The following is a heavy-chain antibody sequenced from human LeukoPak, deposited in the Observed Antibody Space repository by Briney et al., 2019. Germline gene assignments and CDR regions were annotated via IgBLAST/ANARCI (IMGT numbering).Heavy chain of an antibody. J-gene: IGHJ4*01. V-gene: IGHV5-51*01. Sequence: GESLKISCKASGYSFTTYWIAWVRQVPGKGLEWMGIIYPGDSDTRYSPSFQGQVTISADNSLATAYLQWGSLSASDTAMYYCARLPSMVRGINFDYWGRGTLVTVSS. D-gene: IGHD3-10*01. CDR1: GYSFTTYW. CDR3: ARLPSMVRGINFDY. CDR2: IYPGDSDT.